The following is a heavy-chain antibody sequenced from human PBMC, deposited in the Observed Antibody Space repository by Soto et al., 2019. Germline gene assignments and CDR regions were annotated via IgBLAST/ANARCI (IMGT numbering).Heavy chain of an antibody. CDR3: ARGRGYVYGSNFYGLDV. Sequence: SETLSLTCGVYRGSFSGFYWSWVRQTPGGGLEWIGEINHSGTTNYNPSFQNRVTISVDKSTNNFSLKMTSVAAADAAVYYCARGRGYVYGSNFYGLDVWGQGTTVTVSS. D-gene: IGHD6-25*01. CDR1: RGSFSGFY. J-gene: IGHJ6*02. V-gene: IGHV4-34*01. CDR2: INHSGTT.